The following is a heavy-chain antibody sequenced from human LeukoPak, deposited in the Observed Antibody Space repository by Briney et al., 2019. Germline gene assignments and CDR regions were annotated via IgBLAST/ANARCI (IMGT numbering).Heavy chain of an antibody. V-gene: IGHV4-61*02. CDR1: GGSISSGSYY. CDR2: IYTSGST. CDR3: ARAPGDTIFGVAYNWFDP. Sequence: SETLSLTCTVSGGSISSGSYYWSWIRQPAGKGLEWIGRIYTSGSTNYNPSLKSRVTISVDTSKNQFSLKLSSVTAADTAVYYCARAPGDTIFGVAYNWFDPWAREPWSPSPQ. J-gene: IGHJ5*02. D-gene: IGHD3-3*01.